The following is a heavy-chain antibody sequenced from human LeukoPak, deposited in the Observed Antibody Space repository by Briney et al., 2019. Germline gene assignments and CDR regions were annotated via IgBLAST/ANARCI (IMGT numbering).Heavy chain of an antibody. D-gene: IGHD3-9*01. CDR1: GFTFSSYS. J-gene: IGHJ4*02. CDR3: ARELGGDYDILTGYDY. V-gene: IGHV3-21*01. Sequence: PGGSLRLSCAASGFTFSSYSMNWVRQAPGKELEWVSSISSSSSYIYYADSVKGRFTISRDNAKNSLYLQMNSLRAEDTAVYYCARELGGDYDILTGYDYWGQGTLVTVSS. CDR2: ISSSSSYI.